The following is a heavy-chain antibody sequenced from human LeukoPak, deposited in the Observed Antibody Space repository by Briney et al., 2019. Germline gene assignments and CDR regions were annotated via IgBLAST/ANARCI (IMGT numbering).Heavy chain of an antibody. D-gene: IGHD6-19*01. V-gene: IGHV4-59*12. J-gene: IGHJ6*03. CDR1: GGSISSYY. CDR3: ARIRIAVAGTYYYYYYYMDV. CDR2: IYYSGST. Sequence: SETLSLTCTVSGGSISSYYWSWIRQPPGKGLEWIGYIYYSGSTNYNPSLKSRVTISVDTSKNQFSLKLSSVTAADTAVYYCARIRIAVAGTYYYYYYYMDVWGKGTTVTVSS.